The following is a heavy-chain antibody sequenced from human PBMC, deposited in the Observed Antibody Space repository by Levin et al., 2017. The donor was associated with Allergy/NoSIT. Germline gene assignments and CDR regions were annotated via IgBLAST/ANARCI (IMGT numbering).Heavy chain of an antibody. J-gene: IGHJ4*02. Sequence: RASVKVSCKASGYTFSNFWIGWVRQMPGQGLEWMGIIYPGDSDTKYSPSFQGQVTISADKSIDTAYLHWSSLRASDTGLYYCARPASTNDYLFELWGQGTLVTVSS. CDR1: GYTFSNFW. V-gene: IGHV5-51*01. CDR3: ARPASTNDYLFEL. CDR2: IYPGDSDT. D-gene: IGHD2-2*01.